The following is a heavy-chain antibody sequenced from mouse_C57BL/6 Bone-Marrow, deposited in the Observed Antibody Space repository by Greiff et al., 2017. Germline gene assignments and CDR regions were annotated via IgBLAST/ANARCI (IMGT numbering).Heavy chain of an antibody. V-gene: IGHV1-59*01. D-gene: IGHD2-3*01. CDR2: IDPSDSYT. CDR1: GYTFTSYW. Sequence: QVQLQQPGAELVRPGTSVKLSCKASGYTFTSYWMHWVKQRPGQGLEWIGVIDPSDSYTNYNQKFKGKATLTVDTSSSTAYMQLSSLTSEDSAADYCARTPPSFYPYLDYWGQGTTLTVSS. CDR3: ARTPPSFYPYLDY. J-gene: IGHJ2*01.